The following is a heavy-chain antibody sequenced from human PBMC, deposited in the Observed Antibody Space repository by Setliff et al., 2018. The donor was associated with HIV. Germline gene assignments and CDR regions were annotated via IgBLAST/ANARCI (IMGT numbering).Heavy chain of an antibody. D-gene: IGHD3-3*02. CDR3: ASGIDPYTSTLVDS. CDR1: GFAFEKYY. CDR2: ISSTGSYI. Sequence: GGSLRLSCLASGFAFEKYYMSWIRQTPEKTLEWISFISSTGSYITYADSVKGRFTVSRDNAENSLFLQMDGLRAEDTAIYYCASGIDPYTSTLVDSWGQGTLVTVSS. V-gene: IGHV3-11*03. J-gene: IGHJ4*02.